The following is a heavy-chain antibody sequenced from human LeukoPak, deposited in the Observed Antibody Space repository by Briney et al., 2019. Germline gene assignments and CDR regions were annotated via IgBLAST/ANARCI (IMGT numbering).Heavy chain of an antibody. Sequence: SETLSLTCTVSDGSISSGSYYWSWLRQPAGKGLEWIGRIYISGSTNYNPSLKSRVTISVDTSKNQFSLKLTSVAAADTAVYYCARELSYYDGSGFYPYFDFWGQGTLVTVSS. CDR3: ARELSYYDGSGFYPYFDF. V-gene: IGHV4-61*02. CDR1: DGSISSGSYY. J-gene: IGHJ4*02. D-gene: IGHD3-22*01. CDR2: IYISGST.